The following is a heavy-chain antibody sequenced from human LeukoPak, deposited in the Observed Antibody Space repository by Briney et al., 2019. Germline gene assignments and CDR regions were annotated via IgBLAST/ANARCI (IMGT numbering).Heavy chain of an antibody. CDR2: ISYDGSNK. Sequence: GGSLRLSCAASGFTFSGYAMHWVRQAPGKGLEWVAVISYDGSNKYYADSVKGRFTISRDNSKNTLYLQMNSLRAEDTAVYYCAKSFDRSAYYSRTTDYWGQGTLVTVSS. V-gene: IGHV3-30-3*01. D-gene: IGHD3-22*01. CDR1: GFTFSGYA. CDR3: AKSFDRSAYYSRTTDY. J-gene: IGHJ4*02.